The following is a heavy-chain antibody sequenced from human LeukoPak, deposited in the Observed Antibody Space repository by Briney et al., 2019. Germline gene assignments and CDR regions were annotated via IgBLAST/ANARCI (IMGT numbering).Heavy chain of an antibody. J-gene: IGHJ4*02. V-gene: IGHV4-61*02. CDR3: ARGGWLHHDY. D-gene: IGHD5-24*01. CDR2: IYTSEST. CDR1: GGSISSGNYD. Sequence: PSETLSLTCTVSGGSISSGNYDWSWIRQPAGKGLEWIGRIYTSESTHYNPSLKSRVTISVDTSKNQFSLKLSSVTAADTAVYYCARGGWLHHDYWGQGTLVTVSS.